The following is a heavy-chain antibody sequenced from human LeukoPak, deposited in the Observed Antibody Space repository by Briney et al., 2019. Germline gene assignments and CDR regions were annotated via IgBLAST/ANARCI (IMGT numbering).Heavy chain of an antibody. D-gene: IGHD3-22*01. Sequence: GGSLRLSCAASGFTFSSYGMHWDRQAPGKGLEWVAVIWYDGSNKYYADSVKGRFTISRDNSKNTLYLQMNSLRAEDTAVYYCARNQDSSAGSYFDYWGQGTLVTVSS. J-gene: IGHJ4*02. CDR2: IWYDGSNK. V-gene: IGHV3-33*01. CDR3: ARNQDSSAGSYFDY. CDR1: GFTFSSYG.